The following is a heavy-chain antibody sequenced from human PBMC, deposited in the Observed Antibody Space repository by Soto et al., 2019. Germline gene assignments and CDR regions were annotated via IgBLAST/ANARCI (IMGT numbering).Heavy chain of an antibody. CDR1: GLTFNNYA. CDR2: ISGSGGAT. CDR3: AKDGGKYCSGGSCYSDY. D-gene: IGHD2-15*01. Sequence: PGGSLRLSCAASGLTFNNYAMSWVRQAPGKGLEWVSAISGSGGATYYADSVKGRFTVSRDNSKNTMSLQMNSLRAEDTAVYYCAKDGGKYCSGGSCYSDYWGQGTLVTVSS. V-gene: IGHV3-23*01. J-gene: IGHJ4*02.